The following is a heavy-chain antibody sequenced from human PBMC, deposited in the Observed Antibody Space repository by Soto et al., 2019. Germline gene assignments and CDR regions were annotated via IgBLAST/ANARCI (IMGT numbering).Heavy chain of an antibody. CDR1: GFTFSNAW. J-gene: IGHJ4*02. Sequence: EVQLVESGGGLVKPGGSLRLSCAASGFTFSNAWMSWVRQAPGKGLEWVGRIKSKTDGGTTDYAAPVKGRFTISRDDSKNTLYLQMNSLKTEDTAVYYCTTDPSLLWFGAATANWGQGTLVTVSS. V-gene: IGHV3-15*01. D-gene: IGHD3-10*01. CDR3: TTDPSLLWFGAATAN. CDR2: IKSKTDGGTT.